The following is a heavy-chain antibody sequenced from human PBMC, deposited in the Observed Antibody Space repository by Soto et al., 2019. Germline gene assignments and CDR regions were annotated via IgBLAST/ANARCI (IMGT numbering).Heavy chain of an antibody. CDR2: FCTSGGS. CDR3: ARDFPGRFDP. CDR1: GGFIRSYC. V-gene: IGHV4-4*07. Sequence: PSETLSLTCTVSGGFIRSYCWSWVRQPAGRGLEWIGRFCTSGGSNYNPSLKSRVSMSADMSSNQSSLKMNSVTAADTAVYYCARDFPGRFDPWGQGTLVTVSS. D-gene: IGHD1-26*01. J-gene: IGHJ5*02.